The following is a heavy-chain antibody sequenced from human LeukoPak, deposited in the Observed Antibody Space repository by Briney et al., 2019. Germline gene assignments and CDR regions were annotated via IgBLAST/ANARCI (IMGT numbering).Heavy chain of an antibody. Sequence: ASVKVSCKASGYTFANYCMHWVRQAPGQGLEYMGILDPSAGDTTYAQKFQGRVTMTRDTSTSTVYMELSSLRFEDTAVYYCARADCSRYSCYKDAFDIWGQGTMVTVSS. CDR2: LDPSAGDT. D-gene: IGHD2-2*02. V-gene: IGHV1-46*01. J-gene: IGHJ3*02. CDR3: ARADCSRYSCYKDAFDI. CDR1: GYTFANYC.